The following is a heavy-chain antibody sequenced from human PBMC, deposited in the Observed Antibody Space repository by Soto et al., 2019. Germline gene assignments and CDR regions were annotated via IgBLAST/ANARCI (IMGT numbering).Heavy chain of an antibody. CDR2: INAGNGNT. Sequence: QVQLVQSGAEVKKPGASVKVSCKASGYTFTSYAMHWVRQAPGQRLEWMGWINAGNGNTKYSQKFQGRVTITRDTSASTAYMELSSLRSEDTAVYYCARSIGELLRQPNYYYYGMDVWGQGTTVTVSS. V-gene: IGHV1-3*01. CDR1: GYTFTSYA. J-gene: IGHJ6*02. D-gene: IGHD3-10*01. CDR3: ARSIGELLRQPNYYYYGMDV.